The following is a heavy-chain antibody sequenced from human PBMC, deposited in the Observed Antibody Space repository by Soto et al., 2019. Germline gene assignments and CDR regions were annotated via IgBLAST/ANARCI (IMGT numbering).Heavy chain of an antibody. CDR1: GASITTHY. CDR2: VYHTGST. V-gene: IGHV4-59*11. D-gene: IGHD6-19*01. Sequence: KPSETLSLTCDVSGASITTHYWTWIRQAPGKGLEWIGNVYHTGSTDYNSSLKSRVTISVDTSKNQFSLNMNSVTAADTAVYYCARRLFRSGWTLDSWGQGALVTVSS. J-gene: IGHJ4*02. CDR3: ARRLFRSGWTLDS.